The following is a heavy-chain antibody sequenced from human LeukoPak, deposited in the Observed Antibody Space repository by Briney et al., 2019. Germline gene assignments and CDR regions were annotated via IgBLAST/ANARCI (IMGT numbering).Heavy chain of an antibody. CDR2: IYPADSDT. CDR1: GYSFTSYW. Sequence: GESLKISCKGSGYSFTSYWIGWVRQMPGKGLEWIGIIYPADSDTRYSPSFQGQVTISADKSISTAYLQWSSLKASDTAMYYCARSRHYYGSGRYNWFDPWGQGTLVTVSS. D-gene: IGHD3-10*01. CDR3: ARSRHYYGSGRYNWFDP. J-gene: IGHJ5*02. V-gene: IGHV5-51*01.